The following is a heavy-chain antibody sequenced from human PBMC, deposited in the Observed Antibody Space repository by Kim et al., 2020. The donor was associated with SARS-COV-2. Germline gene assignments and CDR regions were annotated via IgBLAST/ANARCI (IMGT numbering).Heavy chain of an antibody. CDR2: ISSSGSTI. J-gene: IGHJ6*02. Sequence: GGSLRLSCAASGFTFSDYYMSWIRQAPGKGLEWVSYISSSGSTIYYADSVKCRFTISRYNAKNSLYLQMNSRRAEDTDVYYCARDLKIQLWLGYYYYYGMDVWGQGTTVTVSS. D-gene: IGHD5-18*01. V-gene: IGHV3-11*01. CDR3: ARDLKIQLWLGYYYYYGMDV. CDR1: GFTFSDYY.